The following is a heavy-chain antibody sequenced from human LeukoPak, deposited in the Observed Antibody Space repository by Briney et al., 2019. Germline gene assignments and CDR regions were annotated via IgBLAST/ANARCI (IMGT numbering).Heavy chain of an antibody. CDR2: ITSSSSYI. CDR1: GFTFSSYN. CDR3: AKDGGSDPDSFDI. J-gene: IGHJ3*02. D-gene: IGHD2-15*01. Sequence: GGSLRLSCAASGFTFSSYNMNWVRQAPGKGLEWVSSITSSSSYIYYADSVKGRFTISRDNTKNSLYLQMNSLRAEDTAVYYCAKDGGSDPDSFDIWGQGTMVTVSS. V-gene: IGHV3-21*01.